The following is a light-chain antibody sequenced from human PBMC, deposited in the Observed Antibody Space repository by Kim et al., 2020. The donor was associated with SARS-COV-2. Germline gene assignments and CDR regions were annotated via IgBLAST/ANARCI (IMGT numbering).Light chain of an antibody. CDR2: AKN. J-gene: IGLJ3*02. CDR3: YSRDYSGNGV. CDR1: SLRSYY. Sequence: SSELTQDPTVSVALGQTVRITCQGDSLRSYYASWYQQKSGQAPVLVIYAKNNRPAGIPDRFSASTSGNTASLTITGAQAEDEADYYCYSRDYSGNGVFGGGTQLTVL. V-gene: IGLV3-19*01.